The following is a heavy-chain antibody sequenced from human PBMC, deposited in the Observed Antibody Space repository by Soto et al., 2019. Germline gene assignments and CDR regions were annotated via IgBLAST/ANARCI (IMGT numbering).Heavy chain of an antibody. V-gene: IGHV3-74*01. CDR1: GFTFNTYW. Sequence: EVQLVESGGGLVQPGGSLRLSCAASGFTFNTYWMHWVRQAPGKGLVWVSRINTNGTTTDYADSVKGRFTISRDNARDTLYLQMNSLRAEDTAIYYCARRDFINIGYYYYYAMDVWGQGTTVTVSS. J-gene: IGHJ6*02. CDR3: ARRDFINIGYYYYYAMDV. CDR2: INTNGTTT. D-gene: IGHD3-10*01.